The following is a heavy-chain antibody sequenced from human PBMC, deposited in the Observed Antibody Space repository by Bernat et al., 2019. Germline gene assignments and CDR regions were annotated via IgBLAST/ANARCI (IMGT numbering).Heavy chain of an antibody. Sequence: QVQLQESGPGLVKPSETLSLTCTVSGVSISSYYWSWIRQPPGKGLECIGHIYKSGGTDYNPSLKSRVTISRDTSKNHFSLKLSSVTAADTAVYFCARAASYCSGGSCWDYWGQGALVTVSS. CDR3: ARAASYCSGGSCWDY. CDR1: GVSISSYY. D-gene: IGHD2-15*01. CDR2: IYKSGGT. J-gene: IGHJ4*02. V-gene: IGHV4-59*01.